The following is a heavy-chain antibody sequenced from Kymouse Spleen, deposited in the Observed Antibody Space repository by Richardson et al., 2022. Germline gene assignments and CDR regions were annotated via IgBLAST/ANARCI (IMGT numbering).Heavy chain of an antibody. Sequence: QVQLVESGGGVVQPGRSLRLSCAASGFTFSSYGMHWVRQAPGKGLEWVAVISYDGSNKYYADSVKGRFTISRDNSKNTLYLQMNSLRAEDTAVYYCAKGSGVLFDYWGQGTLVTVSS. D-gene: IGHD1-26*01. J-gene: IGHJ4*02. CDR1: GFTFSSYG. CDR2: ISYDGSNK. CDR3: AKGSGVLFDY. V-gene: IGHV3-30*18.